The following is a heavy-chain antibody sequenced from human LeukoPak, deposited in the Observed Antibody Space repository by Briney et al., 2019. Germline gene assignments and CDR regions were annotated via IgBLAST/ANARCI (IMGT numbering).Heavy chain of an antibody. CDR3: ARDKPPYYDGSGYLDY. Sequence: SETLSLTCTVSAGSISSYYWGWIRQPPGKGLEWIGYISYSGSTNYNPSLKSRVTISLDTSKNQFSLRLSSVTAADTAVYYCARDKPPYYDGSGYLDYWGQGTLVTVSS. CDR2: ISYSGST. CDR1: AGSISSYY. V-gene: IGHV4-59*01. J-gene: IGHJ4*02. D-gene: IGHD3-22*01.